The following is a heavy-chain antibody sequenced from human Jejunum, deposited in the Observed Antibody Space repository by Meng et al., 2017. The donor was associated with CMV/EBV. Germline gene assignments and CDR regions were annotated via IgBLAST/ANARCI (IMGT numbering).Heavy chain of an antibody. D-gene: IGHD5-24*01. J-gene: IGHJ4*02. CDR3: ARVGDGYNFDY. Sequence: CTVSGGSVSSGSYYWRWIRQPPGKGLEWIGYIYYSGSTNYDPSLKSRVTISVDTSKNQFSLKLSSVTAADTAVYYCARVGDGYNFDYWGQGTLVTVSS. CDR2: IYYSGST. CDR1: GGSVSSGSYY. V-gene: IGHV4-61*01.